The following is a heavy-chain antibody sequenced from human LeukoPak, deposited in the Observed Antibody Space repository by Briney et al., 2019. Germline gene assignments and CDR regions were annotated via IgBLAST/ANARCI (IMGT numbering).Heavy chain of an antibody. V-gene: IGHV4-59*08. Sequence: SETLSLICSVSGGSINKYYWNWIRQPPGKGLEWIGDIYSSGSTNYNPSLKSRVTISVDTSNNQLSLRLRSVSAADTAVYYCARHASSWYGGRFDPWGQGTVVTVSS. CDR1: GGSINKYY. J-gene: IGHJ5*02. CDR2: IYSSGST. CDR3: ARHASSWYGGRFDP. D-gene: IGHD6-13*01.